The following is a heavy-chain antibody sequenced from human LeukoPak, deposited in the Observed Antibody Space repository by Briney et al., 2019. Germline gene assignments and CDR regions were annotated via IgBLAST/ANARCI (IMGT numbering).Heavy chain of an antibody. V-gene: IGHV4-39*07. CDR3: ARVGYYDLRDAFDI. J-gene: IGHJ3*02. Sequence: SETLSLTCTVSGGSISSSSYYWGWNRQPPGKGLEWIGSIYYSGSTYYNPSLKSRVTISVDTSKNQFSLKLSSVTAADTPVYYCARVGYYDLRDAFDIWGQGTMVTLSS. CDR2: IYYSGST. D-gene: IGHD3-3*01. CDR1: GGSISSSSYY.